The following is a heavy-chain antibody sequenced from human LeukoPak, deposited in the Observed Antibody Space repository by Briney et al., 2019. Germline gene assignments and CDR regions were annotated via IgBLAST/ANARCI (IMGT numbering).Heavy chain of an antibody. D-gene: IGHD3-3*01. CDR1: GYTFTGYY. J-gene: IGHJ6*03. CDR2: INPNSGGT. Sequence: GASVKVSCKASGYTFTGYYMHWVRQAPGQGLEWMGWINPNSGGTNYAQKFQGRVTMTEDTSTDTAYMELSSLRSEDTAVYYCATVRRVVNYYYYYMDVWGKGTTVTVSS. CDR3: ATVRRVVNYYYYYMDV. V-gene: IGHV1-2*02.